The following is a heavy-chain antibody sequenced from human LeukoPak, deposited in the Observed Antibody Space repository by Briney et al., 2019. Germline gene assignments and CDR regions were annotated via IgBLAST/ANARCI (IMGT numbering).Heavy chain of an antibody. J-gene: IGHJ6*02. Sequence: SETLSLTCAVYGGSFSGYYWSWIRQPPGKGLEWIGEINHSGSTNYNPSLKSRVTISVDTSKNQFSLKLSSVTAADTAVYYCARSYYYCGMDVWGQGTTVTVSS. V-gene: IGHV4-34*01. CDR1: GGSFSGYY. CDR3: ARSYYYCGMDV. CDR2: INHSGST.